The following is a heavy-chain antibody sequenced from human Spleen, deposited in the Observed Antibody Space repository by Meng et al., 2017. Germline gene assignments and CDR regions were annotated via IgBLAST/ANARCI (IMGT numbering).Heavy chain of an antibody. CDR2: IKSNSDGGTT. V-gene: IGHV3-15*01. D-gene: IGHD6-13*01. J-gene: IGHJ4*02. CDR3: ATGAAAADH. CDR1: GFSFTDGW. Sequence: EGHGVGVGGGLFQLGGSLSVSCVASGFSFTDGWMSWVRQAPGKGLEWVGRIKSNSDGGTTDYAAPVKGRFTISRDDSKNTLYLQMNSLITEDTAVYFCATGAAAADHWGQGTLVTVSS.